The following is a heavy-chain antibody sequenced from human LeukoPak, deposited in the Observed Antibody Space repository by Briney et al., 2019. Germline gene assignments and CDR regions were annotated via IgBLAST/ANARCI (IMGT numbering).Heavy chain of an antibody. CDR3: ARAPVRGKISNNYEYYFDY. J-gene: IGHJ4*02. D-gene: IGHD4-4*01. CDR2: INHSGST. Sequence: SETLSLTCAVYGGSFSGYYWSWIRQPPGKGLEWIGEINHSGSTNYNPSLKSRVTISVDTSKNQFSLKLSSVTAADTAVYYCARAPVRGKISNNYEYYFDYWGQGTLVTVSS. V-gene: IGHV4-34*01. CDR1: GGSFSGYY.